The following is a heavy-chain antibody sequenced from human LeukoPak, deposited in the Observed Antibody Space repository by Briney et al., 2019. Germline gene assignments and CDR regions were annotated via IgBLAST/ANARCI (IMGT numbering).Heavy chain of an antibody. J-gene: IGHJ4*02. CDR2: IHYSGST. Sequence: SETLSLTCTVSGDSISSYYWSWIRQPPGKGLGYLGYIHYSGSTNYNPSLKSRVTISVDTSKNQFSLRLSSVTAADTAVYYCARDHRGYSYGLFDNWGQGTLVTVSS. V-gene: IGHV4-59*01. CDR1: GDSISSYY. CDR3: ARDHRGYSYGLFDN. D-gene: IGHD5-18*01.